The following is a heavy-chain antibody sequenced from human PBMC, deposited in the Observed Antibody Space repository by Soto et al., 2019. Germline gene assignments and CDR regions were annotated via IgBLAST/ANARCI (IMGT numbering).Heavy chain of an antibody. CDR3: ARDLLAGKDTADY. CDR1: GGTFSSYT. CDR2: IIPILGIA. Sequence: QVQLVQSGAEVKKPGSSVKVSCKASGGTFSSYTISWVRQAPGQGLEWMGRIIPILGIANYAQKFQGRVTITADKSTSTAYMVLGSLRSEAAAVYYCARDLLAGKDTADYWGEGTLVTVSS. J-gene: IGHJ4*02. D-gene: IGHD5-18*01. V-gene: IGHV1-69*08.